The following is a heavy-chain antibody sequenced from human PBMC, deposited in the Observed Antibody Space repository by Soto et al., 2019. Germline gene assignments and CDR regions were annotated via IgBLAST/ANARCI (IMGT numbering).Heavy chain of an antibody. CDR1: GFTFSSYG. CDR2: IWYDGSNK. CDR3: ARSIMITFGGVIADDAFDI. Sequence: GGSLRLSCAASGFTFSSYGMHWVRQAPGKGLEWVAVIWYDGSNKYYADSVKGRFTISRDNSKNTLYLQMNSLRAEDTAVYYCARSIMITFGGVIADDAFDIWGQGTMVTVSS. J-gene: IGHJ3*02. D-gene: IGHD3-16*02. V-gene: IGHV3-33*01.